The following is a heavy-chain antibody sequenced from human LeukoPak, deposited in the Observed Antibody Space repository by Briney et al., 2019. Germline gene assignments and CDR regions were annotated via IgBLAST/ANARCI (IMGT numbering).Heavy chain of an antibody. D-gene: IGHD2-8*01. CDR1: GFTFSNYW. Sequence: GGSLRLSCAASGFTFSNYWMSWVRQVPGKGLEWVASIHQHGNEKYFVDSVRGRFTISRDNAKNSLYLQMSSLRAEDTAVYYCATLNGPLFEYWGQGTLVTVSS. V-gene: IGHV3-7*01. CDR3: ATLNGPLFEY. J-gene: IGHJ4*02. CDR2: IHQHGNEK.